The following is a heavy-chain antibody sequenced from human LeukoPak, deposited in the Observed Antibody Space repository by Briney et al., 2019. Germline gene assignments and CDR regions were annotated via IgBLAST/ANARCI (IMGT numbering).Heavy chain of an antibody. Sequence: ASVKVSCKASGYTFTSYSISWVRQAPGQGLEWMRWISAYNGNTNYAQKLQGRVTMTTDTSTSTAYMELTSLRSDDTAVYYCARGGNIAAPGLELKDYWGQGTLVTVSS. CDR3: ARGGNIAAPGLELKDY. CDR2: ISAYNGNT. V-gene: IGHV1-18*04. D-gene: IGHD6-13*01. CDR1: GYTFTSYS. J-gene: IGHJ4*02.